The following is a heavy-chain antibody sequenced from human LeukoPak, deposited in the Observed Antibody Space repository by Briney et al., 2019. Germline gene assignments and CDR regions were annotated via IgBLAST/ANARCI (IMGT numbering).Heavy chain of an antibody. J-gene: IGHJ4*02. V-gene: IGHV4-59*01. Sequence: SETLSLTCTVSGGSISGYFWKWIRQSPGKGLEWIGYIYHDGSTSYNPSLKSLGTMSVETSKNQFSLTLYSVTAADTAVYYCARDKTRWVFGYWGQGTLVTVSS. D-gene: IGHD3-3*01. CDR3: ARDKTRWVFGY. CDR2: IYHDGST. CDR1: GGSISGYF.